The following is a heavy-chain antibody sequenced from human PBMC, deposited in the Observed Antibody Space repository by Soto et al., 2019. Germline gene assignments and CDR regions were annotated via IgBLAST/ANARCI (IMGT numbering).Heavy chain of an antibody. V-gene: IGHV3-7*01. J-gene: IGHJ6*03. CDR1: GFTFSSYW. D-gene: IGHD2-8*01. CDR2: IKQDGSEK. Sequence: PGGSLRLSCAASGFTFSSYWMSWVRQAPGKGLEWVANIKQDGSEKYYVDSVKGRFTISRDNAKNSLYLQMNSLRAEDTAVYYCAKCMTYDYYYYMAVWGKWTTVSVSS. CDR3: AKCMTYDYYYYMAV.